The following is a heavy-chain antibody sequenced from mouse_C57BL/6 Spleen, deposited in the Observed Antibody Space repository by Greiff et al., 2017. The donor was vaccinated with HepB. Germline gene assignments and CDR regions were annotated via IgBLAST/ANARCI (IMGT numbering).Heavy chain of an antibody. Sequence: VQLKESGGDLVKPGGSLKLSCAASGFTFSSYGMSWVRQTPDKRLEWVATISSGGSYTYYPDSVKGRFTISRDNAKNTLYLQMSSLKSEDTAMYYCARQIYSNYRYFDVWGTGTTVTVSS. CDR3: ARQIYSNYRYFDV. J-gene: IGHJ1*03. CDR1: GFTFSSYG. D-gene: IGHD2-5*01. V-gene: IGHV5-6*01. CDR2: ISSGGSYT.